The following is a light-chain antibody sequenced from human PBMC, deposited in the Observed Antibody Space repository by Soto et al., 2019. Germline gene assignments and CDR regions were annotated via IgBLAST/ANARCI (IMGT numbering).Light chain of an antibody. Sequence: DIQTTQSPSSLSESLVDRVTMTCRASQSISSYLNWYQQKPGKAPKLLIYKASSLESGVPSRFSGSGSGTEFTLTISSLQPDDFATYYCQQYNSYPDSFGQGTQVEIK. J-gene: IGKJ1*01. CDR2: KAS. V-gene: IGKV1-5*03. CDR3: QQYNSYPDS. CDR1: QSISSY.